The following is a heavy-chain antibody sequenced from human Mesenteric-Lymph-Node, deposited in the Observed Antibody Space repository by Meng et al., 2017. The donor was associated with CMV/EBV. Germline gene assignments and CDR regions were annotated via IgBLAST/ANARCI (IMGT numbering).Heavy chain of an antibody. CDR2: ISHDGSNK. V-gene: IGHV3-30-3*01. D-gene: IGHD2-15*01. CDR1: GFTFSSYA. CDR3: ARHGYCSGGRCDGGWFGP. Sequence: GGSLRLSCAASGFTFSSYAMHWVRQAPGKGLEWVAAISHDGSNKYYADSVKGRFTISRDNSKNALYLQMNRLRAEDTAVYYCARHGYCSGGRCDGGWFGPWGQGTLVTVSS. J-gene: IGHJ5*02.